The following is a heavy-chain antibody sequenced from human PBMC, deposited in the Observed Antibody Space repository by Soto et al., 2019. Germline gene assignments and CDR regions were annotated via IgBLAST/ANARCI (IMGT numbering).Heavy chain of an antibody. CDR2: ISSSASTI. V-gene: IGHV3-11*01. J-gene: IGHJ6*02. CDR3: ARDRASTGYYYYGMDV. CDR1: GFSVSDYY. Sequence: PGGSLRLSCAASGFSVSDYYMNWIRQAPGKGLEWVSYISSSASTIYYADSVKGRFTISRDNAKNSLYLQMNSLRAEDTAVYYCARDRASTGYYYYGMDVWGQGTTVTVSS. D-gene: IGHD1-1*01.